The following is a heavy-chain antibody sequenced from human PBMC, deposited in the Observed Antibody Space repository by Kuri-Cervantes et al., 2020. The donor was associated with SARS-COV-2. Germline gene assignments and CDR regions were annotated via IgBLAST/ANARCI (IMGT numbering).Heavy chain of an antibody. V-gene: IGHV3-21*04. CDR2: ISESGNYI. CDR1: GFTFSSYD. Sequence: GESLKILCAASGFTFSSYDMSWVRQAPGKGLEWVSLISESGNYIYYADSVKGRFTTSRDNAKNSLYLQMNSLRAEDTAVYYCARPTYGDYGGQDAFDIWGQGTMVTVSS. D-gene: IGHD4-17*01. CDR3: ARPTYGDYGGQDAFDI. J-gene: IGHJ3*02.